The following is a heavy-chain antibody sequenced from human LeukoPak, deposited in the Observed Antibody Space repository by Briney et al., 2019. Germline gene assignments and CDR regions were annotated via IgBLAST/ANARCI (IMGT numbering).Heavy chain of an antibody. CDR2: IYSGGTT. CDR3: ARVGDHFHWNLDL. V-gene: IGHV3-53*01. Sequence: QPGGSLRLSCAASGFTASTYYMNWVRQAPGKGLKWVSIIYSGGTTYSADSVKGRFTISRDTSKNTLSLQLNSLRAEDTAVYFCARVGDHFHWNLDLWGRGTLVTVSS. D-gene: IGHD3-3*02. CDR1: GFTASTYY. J-gene: IGHJ2*01.